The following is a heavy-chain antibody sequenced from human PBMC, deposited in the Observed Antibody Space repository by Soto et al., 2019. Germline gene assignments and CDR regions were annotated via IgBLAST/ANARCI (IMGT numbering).Heavy chain of an antibody. Sequence: QVQLVQSGAEVKKPGASVKVSCKASGYTFTGYYMHWVRQAPGQGLEWMGWINPNSGGTNYAQKFQGWVTMTRDTSVSTAYMELSRLRSDDTAVYYCARGSGGSGSYYNDPADYWGQGTLVTVSS. CDR2: INPNSGGT. CDR3: ARGSGGSGSYYNDPADY. V-gene: IGHV1-2*04. CDR1: GYTFTGYY. J-gene: IGHJ4*02. D-gene: IGHD3-10*01.